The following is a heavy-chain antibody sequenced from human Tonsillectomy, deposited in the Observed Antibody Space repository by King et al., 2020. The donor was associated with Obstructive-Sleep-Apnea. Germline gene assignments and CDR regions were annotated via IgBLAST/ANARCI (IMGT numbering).Heavy chain of an antibody. Sequence: VQLQESGPGLVKPSGTLSLTCAVSGVSISSGNWWTWVRQPPGKGLEWIGEIYHSGSTNYNPSLKSRVTISVDKSKNQFSLKLSSVTAADTALYYCARVPGGCSSTSCYQDYWGQGTLVTVSS. D-gene: IGHD2-2*01. J-gene: IGHJ4*02. V-gene: IGHV4-4*02. CDR1: GVSISSGNW. CDR3: ARVPGGCSSTSCYQDY. CDR2: IYHSGST.